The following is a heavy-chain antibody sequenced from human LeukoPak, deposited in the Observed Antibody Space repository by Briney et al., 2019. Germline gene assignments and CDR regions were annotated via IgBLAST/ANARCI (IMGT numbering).Heavy chain of an antibody. CDR3: ARDARITMVREPPRGFDP. CDR2: INPNSGGT. Sequence: ASVKVSCKASGYTFTGYYMHWVRQAPGQGLEWMGWINPNSGGTNYAQKFQGRVTMTRDTSISTAYMELSRLRSDDTAVYYCARDARITMVREPPRGFDPWGQGTLVTVSS. CDR1: GYTFTGYY. J-gene: IGHJ5*02. D-gene: IGHD3-10*01. V-gene: IGHV1-2*02.